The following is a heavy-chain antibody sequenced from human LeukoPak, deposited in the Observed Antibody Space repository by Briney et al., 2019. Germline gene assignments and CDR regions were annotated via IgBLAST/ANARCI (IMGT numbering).Heavy chain of an antibody. J-gene: IGHJ4*02. V-gene: IGHV3-30*18. CDR3: AKVKVGTAHFDY. Sequence: PGGSLRLSCAASGFTFSNYGMHWVRQAPGKGLGWVVVISHDGSNNNYADSVKGRFTISRDNSKNTLYLQMNSLRPEDTAVYYCAKVKVGTAHFDYWGQGTLVTVSS. CDR2: ISHDGSNN. D-gene: IGHD2-15*01. CDR1: GFTFSNYG.